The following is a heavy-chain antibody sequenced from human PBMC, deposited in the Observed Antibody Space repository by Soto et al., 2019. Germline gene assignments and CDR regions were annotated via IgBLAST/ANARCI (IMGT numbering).Heavy chain of an antibody. CDR1: GFTFSSSA. V-gene: IGHV3-23*01. CDR2: ISGSGVAK. D-gene: IGHD1-26*01. J-gene: IGHJ4*02. Sequence: GGSLRLSXVASGFTFSSSAMNWVRQAPGKGLEWVSTISGSGVAKYYADSVKGRFTISRDNSNNTVSLQMNSLRAEDAAVYYCAKDRSPGATTWNVYWGQGTLVTVSS. CDR3: AKDRSPGATTWNVY.